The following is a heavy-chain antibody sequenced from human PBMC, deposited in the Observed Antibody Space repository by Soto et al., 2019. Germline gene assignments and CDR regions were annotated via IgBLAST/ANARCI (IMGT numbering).Heavy chain of an antibody. CDR1: GFTFSSYG. J-gene: IGHJ4*02. D-gene: IGHD4-17*01. Sequence: GGSLRLSCAASGFTFSSYGMHWVRQAPGKGLEWVAVISYDGSNKYYADSVKGRFTISRDNSKNTLYLQMNSLRAEDTAVYYCAKGQSPAVNPYYFDYWGQGTLVTVS. CDR3: AKGQSPAVNPYYFDY. CDR2: ISYDGSNK. V-gene: IGHV3-30*18.